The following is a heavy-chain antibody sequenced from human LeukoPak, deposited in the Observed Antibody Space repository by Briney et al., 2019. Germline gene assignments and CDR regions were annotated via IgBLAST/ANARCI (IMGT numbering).Heavy chain of an antibody. D-gene: IGHD7-27*01. CDR1: GASFSYDY. J-gene: IGHJ5*01. CDR2: INHSGSI. Sequence: SETLSLTCAVYGASFSYDYWSWIRQAPGKGLEWIGEINHSGSITYNPSLKSRVTISAEKSKSQFSLRLTSVAAADTAVYYCAKGVWAPRFDSWGQGTLVTVSS. CDR3: AKGVWAPRFDS. V-gene: IGHV4-34*01.